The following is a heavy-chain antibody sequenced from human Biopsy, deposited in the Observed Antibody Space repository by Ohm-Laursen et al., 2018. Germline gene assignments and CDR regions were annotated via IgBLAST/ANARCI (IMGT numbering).Heavy chain of an antibody. Sequence: ASVKVSCKTSGYTFTSYEINWVRQAPGQGLEWVGIINPTGGTASYAEKFQGRVTLTRDTSTGTVYLELNSLISEDTALYYCARDETGSSVFGPYYYGMDVWGQGTTVTVSS. D-gene: IGHD3-9*01. CDR2: INPTGGTA. CDR1: GYTFTSYE. V-gene: IGHV1-46*01. J-gene: IGHJ6*02. CDR3: ARDETGSSVFGPYYYGMDV.